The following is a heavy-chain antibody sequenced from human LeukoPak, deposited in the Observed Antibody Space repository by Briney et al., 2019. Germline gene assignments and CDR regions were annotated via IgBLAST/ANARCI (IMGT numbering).Heavy chain of an antibody. CDR1: GGTFSSYA. V-gene: IGHV1-69*13. CDR3: ARRDLTIFGVVPPYYGMDV. D-gene: IGHD3-3*01. Sequence: GASVKVSCKASGGTFSSYAISWVRQAPGQGLEWMGGIIPIFGTANYAQKFQGRVTITADESTSTAYMELSSLRSEDTAVYYCARRDLTIFGVVPPYYGMDVWGQGTTVTVSS. J-gene: IGHJ6*02. CDR2: IIPIFGTA.